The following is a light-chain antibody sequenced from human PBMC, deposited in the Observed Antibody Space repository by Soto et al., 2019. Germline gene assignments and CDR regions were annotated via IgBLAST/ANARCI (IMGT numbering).Light chain of an antibody. J-gene: IGLJ2*01. Sequence: QSALTQPASVSGSPGQSITISCTGTSSDVGTYNYVSWYQQYPGKAPKLMIYYVTTRPSGVSNRFSGSKSGNTASLTISGLQAEDEADYYCTSYRGTGTFEVFGGGTQLTVL. CDR2: YVT. CDR1: SSDVGTYNY. V-gene: IGLV2-14*01. CDR3: TSYRGTGTFEV.